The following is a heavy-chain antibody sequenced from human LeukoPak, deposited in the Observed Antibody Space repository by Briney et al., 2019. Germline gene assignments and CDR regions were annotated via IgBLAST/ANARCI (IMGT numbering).Heavy chain of an antibody. CDR2: ISGSGGST. V-gene: IGHV3-23*01. CDR1: GFTFSSYA. Sequence: GGSLRLSCAASGFTFSSYAMSWARQAPGKGLEWVSAISGSGGSTYYADSVKGRFTISRDNSKNTLYLQMNSLRAEDTAVYYCAKDLCSSTSCSYFDYWGQGTLVTVSS. D-gene: IGHD2-2*01. CDR3: AKDLCSSTSCSYFDY. J-gene: IGHJ4*02.